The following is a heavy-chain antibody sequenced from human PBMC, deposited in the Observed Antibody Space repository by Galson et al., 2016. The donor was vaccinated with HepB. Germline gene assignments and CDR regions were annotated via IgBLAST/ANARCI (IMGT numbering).Heavy chain of an antibody. CDR1: GGSIRSNRYY. Sequence: SETLSLTCYVSGGSIRSNRYYSGWIRQPPGKGLEWIGTIYTSAPTYYSPSLETGTLMSVDTSNNHFSLKLRYVTAPDTAVYYCARHAMRATAAAPGYFDFWGQGKTVTVSS. J-gene: IGHJ4*02. D-gene: IGHD6-13*01. CDR2: IYTSAPT. CDR3: ARHAMRATAAAPGYFDF. V-gene: IGHV4-39*01.